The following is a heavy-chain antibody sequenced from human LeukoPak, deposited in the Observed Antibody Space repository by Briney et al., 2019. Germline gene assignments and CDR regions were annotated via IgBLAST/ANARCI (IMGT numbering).Heavy chain of an antibody. CDR3: ARGYSSSWHHYYYYMDV. D-gene: IGHD6-13*01. CDR1: GFTFSSYG. J-gene: IGHJ6*03. V-gene: IGHV3-30*03. Sequence: GGSLRLSCAAPGFTFSSYGMHWVRQAPGKGLEWVAVISYDGSNKYYADSVKGRFTISRDNSKNTLYLQMNSLRAEDTAVYYCARGYSSSWHHYYYYMDVWGKGTTVTVSS. CDR2: ISYDGSNK.